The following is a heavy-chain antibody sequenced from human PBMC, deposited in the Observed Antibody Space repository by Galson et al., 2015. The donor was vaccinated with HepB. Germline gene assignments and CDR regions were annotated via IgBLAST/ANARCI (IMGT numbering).Heavy chain of an antibody. V-gene: IGHV1-2*02. J-gene: IGHJ5*01. Sequence: SVKVSCKASGYTFTGYYMHWVRQAPGQGLEWMGWINPNSGGTNYAQKFQGRVTMTRDTSISTAYMELSRLRSDDTAVYYCARANPSGTTWFDPWGQGATVTVSS. CDR3: ARANPSGTTWFDP. CDR1: GYTFTGYY. CDR2: INPNSGGT. D-gene: IGHD1-1*01.